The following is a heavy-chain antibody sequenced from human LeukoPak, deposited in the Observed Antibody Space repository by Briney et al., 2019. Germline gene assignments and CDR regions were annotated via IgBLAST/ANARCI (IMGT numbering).Heavy chain of an antibody. J-gene: IGHJ2*01. CDR3: ARDVAGRDGSLRYFDV. CDR2: VHISETT. Sequence: SDTLSLTCTVSGGSISGYFWHWIRQPAGKGLEWIGRVHISETTIYNPSLKSRVTMSVDTSNNHFSLNLSSVTAADTAVYYCARDVAGRDGSLRYFDVWGRGTLVTVSS. V-gene: IGHV4-4*07. CDR1: GGSISGYF. D-gene: IGHD5-24*01.